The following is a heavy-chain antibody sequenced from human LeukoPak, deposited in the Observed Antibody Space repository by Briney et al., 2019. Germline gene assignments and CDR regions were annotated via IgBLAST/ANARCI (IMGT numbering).Heavy chain of an antibody. Sequence: PGGSLRLSCAASEFIVSSNYMSWVRQAPGKGLEWVSVIYSGGSTYYADSVKGRFTISRDNAKNSLYLQMNSRRAEDTAVYYCARALWFGETFPAYWGQGTLVTVSS. CDR3: ARALWFGETFPAY. D-gene: IGHD3-10*01. J-gene: IGHJ4*02. V-gene: IGHV3-53*01. CDR2: IYSGGST. CDR1: EFIVSSNY.